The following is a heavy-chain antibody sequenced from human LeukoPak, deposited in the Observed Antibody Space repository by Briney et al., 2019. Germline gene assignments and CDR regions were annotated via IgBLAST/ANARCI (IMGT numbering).Heavy chain of an antibody. J-gene: IGHJ5*01. CDR1: GGSISSSDHF. CDR2: LYYTGSA. V-gene: IGHV4-39*01. Sequence: SETLSLTCTVSGGSISSSDHFWGWIRQSPGKGLEWIGSLYYTGSAYYNPSLKSRVTIFVDTSKNQFSLRVTSVTAADTYVYYCARGFSALVGSGNWFDSWGQGTLVTVSS. CDR3: ARGFSALVGSGNWFDS. D-gene: IGHD2-15*01.